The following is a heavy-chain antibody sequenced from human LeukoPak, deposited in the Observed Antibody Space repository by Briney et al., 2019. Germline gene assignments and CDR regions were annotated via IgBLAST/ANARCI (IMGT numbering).Heavy chain of an antibody. D-gene: IGHD1-26*01. CDR3: AKKRARWDDFDY. V-gene: IGHV3-21*04. CDR1: GFTFNTYS. Sequence: GGSLRLSCAASGFTFNTYSMNWVRQAPGKGLEWVSFISGSSSYIYYADSVKGRFTISRDNAKNTLNLQMNSLRAEDTAVYYCAKKRARWDDFDYWGQGILVTVSS. CDR2: ISGSSSYI. J-gene: IGHJ4*02.